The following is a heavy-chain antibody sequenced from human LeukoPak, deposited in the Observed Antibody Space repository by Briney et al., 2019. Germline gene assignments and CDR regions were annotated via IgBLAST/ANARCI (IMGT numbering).Heavy chain of an antibody. Sequence: SETLSLTCTVSVGSISSGSYYWSWIRQPPGKGLEWIGYIYYSGSTNYNPSLKSRVTISVDTSKNQFSLKLSSVTAADTAVYYCARGAAPATIFGVVTHYYYYYMDVWGKGTTVTVSS. D-gene: IGHD3-3*01. V-gene: IGHV4-61*01. CDR2: IYYSGST. CDR3: ARGAAPATIFGVVTHYYYYYMDV. CDR1: VGSISSGSYY. J-gene: IGHJ6*03.